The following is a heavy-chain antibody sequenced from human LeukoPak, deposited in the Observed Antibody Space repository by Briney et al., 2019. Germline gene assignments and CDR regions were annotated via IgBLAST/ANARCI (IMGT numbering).Heavy chain of an antibody. D-gene: IGHD4-17*01. V-gene: IGHV3-21*01. Sequence: GGSLRLSCAASGFTFSSYSMNWVRQAPGKGLEWVSSISNSSSYIYYADSVKGRFTISRDNAKNSLYLQMNSLRAEDTAVYYCARDGDGDYVSDYWGQGTLVTVSS. J-gene: IGHJ4*02. CDR3: ARDGDGDYVSDY. CDR2: ISNSSSYI. CDR1: GFTFSSYS.